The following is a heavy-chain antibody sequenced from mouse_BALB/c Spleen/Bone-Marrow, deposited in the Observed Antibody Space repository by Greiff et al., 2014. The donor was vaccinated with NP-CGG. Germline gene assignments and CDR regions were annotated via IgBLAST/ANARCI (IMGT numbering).Heavy chain of an antibody. CDR3: ARDRGVQGYAMDY. CDR2: ISDGGSYT. V-gene: IGHV5-4*02. Sequence: EVQLVESGGGLVKPGGSLKLSCAASGFNFSDSYMYWVRQTPEKRLEWVATISDGGSYTYYPDSVKGRFTISRDIAKNNLYLQMSSLKSEDTAMYYCARDRGVQGYAMDYWGQGTSVTVSS. D-gene: IGHD2-14*01. CDR1: GFNFSDSY. J-gene: IGHJ4*01.